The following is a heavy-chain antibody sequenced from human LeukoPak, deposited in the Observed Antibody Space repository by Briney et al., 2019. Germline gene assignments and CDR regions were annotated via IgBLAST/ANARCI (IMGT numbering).Heavy chain of an antibody. D-gene: IGHD1-26*01. CDR3: ARDGDSGSYYLAFDI. Sequence: GASVKVPCKASGYTFTSYYMHWVRQAPGQGLEWMGIINPSGGSTSYAQKFQGRVTMTRDTSTSTVHMELSSLRSEDTPVYYCARDGDSGSYYLAFDIWGQGTMVTVSS. CDR2: INPSGGST. V-gene: IGHV1-46*01. CDR1: GYTFTSYY. J-gene: IGHJ3*02.